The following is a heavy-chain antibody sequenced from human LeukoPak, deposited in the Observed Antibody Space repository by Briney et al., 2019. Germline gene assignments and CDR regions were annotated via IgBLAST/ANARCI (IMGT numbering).Heavy chain of an antibody. D-gene: IGHD5-24*01. CDR3: AGGSRRDGYDY. Sequence: GGSLRLSCAASGFTISSYEMNWVRQTPGKGLEWVSVIYDNGDAYSADSVKGRFTISRHNSKNTLYLQMNSLRPEDTAVYYCAGGSRRDGYDYWGQGTLVTVSS. J-gene: IGHJ4*02. CDR1: GFTISSYE. CDR2: IYDNGDA. V-gene: IGHV3-53*04.